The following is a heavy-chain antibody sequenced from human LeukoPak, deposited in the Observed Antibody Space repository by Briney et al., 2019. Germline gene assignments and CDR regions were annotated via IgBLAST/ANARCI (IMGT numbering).Heavy chain of an antibody. CDR2: IYYSGST. CDR3: AILEAMAEDAFDI. V-gene: IGHV4-39*01. Sequence: SETLSLTCTVSGGSISSSSYYWGWIRQPPGKGLEWIGSIYYSGSTYYNPSLKSRVTISVDTSKNQFSLKLSSVTAADTAVYYCAILEAMAEDAFDIWGQGTMVTVSS. D-gene: IGHD5-24*01. CDR1: GGSISSSSYY. J-gene: IGHJ3*02.